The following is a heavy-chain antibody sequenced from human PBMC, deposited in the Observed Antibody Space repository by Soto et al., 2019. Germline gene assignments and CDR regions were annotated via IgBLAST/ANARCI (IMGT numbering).Heavy chain of an antibody. CDR1: GGSFSGYY. CDR3: ARPGYSYGSDAFDI. J-gene: IGHJ3*02. CDR2: INYSGST. Sequence: PSETLSLTCAVYGGSFSGYYWSWVRQPPGKGLEWIGEINYSGSTNYNPSLKSRVTISVDTSKNQFSLKLSSVTAADTTVYYCARPGYSYGSDAFDIWGQGTMVTVSS. D-gene: IGHD5-18*01. V-gene: IGHV4-34*01.